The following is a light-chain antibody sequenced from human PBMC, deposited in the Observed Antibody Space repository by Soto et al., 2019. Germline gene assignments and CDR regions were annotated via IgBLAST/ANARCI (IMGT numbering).Light chain of an antibody. Sequence: EIVLTQSPTTLSLSPGERAILSCRASQSVGNHLAWYQQKAGQAPRLLIYGASNRATGVPARFSGRGSATYFTLTISGLERDDFAVYYCQQRDIWPLSFGGGTKVDIK. CDR2: GAS. V-gene: IGKV3-11*01. CDR3: QQRDIWPLS. J-gene: IGKJ4*01. CDR1: QSVGNH.